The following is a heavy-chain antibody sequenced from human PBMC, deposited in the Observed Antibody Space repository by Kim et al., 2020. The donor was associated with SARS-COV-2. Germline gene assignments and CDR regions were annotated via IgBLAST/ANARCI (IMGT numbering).Heavy chain of an antibody. J-gene: IGHJ4*02. V-gene: IGHV3-9*01. D-gene: IGHD6-6*01. Sequence: SVKGRFTTSRDNAKNALYLQMNSLRAEDTAVYYCAEEGSDGSSSGRGVDYWGQGTLVTVSS. CDR3: AEEGSDGSSSGRGVDY.